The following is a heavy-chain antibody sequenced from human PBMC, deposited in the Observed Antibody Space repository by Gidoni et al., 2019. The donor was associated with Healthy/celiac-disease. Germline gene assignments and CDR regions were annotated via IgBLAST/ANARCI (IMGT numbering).Heavy chain of an antibody. CDR3: ARGCFGAAAGTGWFDP. CDR1: GGSSSGYY. CDR2: INHSGST. D-gene: IGHD6-13*01. V-gene: IGHV4-34*01. Sequence: QVQLQQCGAGLSKPSETLSLTCAVYGGSSSGYYWTWIRQPPGKGLEWMGEINHSGSTNYNPSLKSRVTISVDTSKNQFSLKLSSVTAADTAVYYCARGCFGAAAGTGWFDPWGQGTLVTVSS. J-gene: IGHJ5*02.